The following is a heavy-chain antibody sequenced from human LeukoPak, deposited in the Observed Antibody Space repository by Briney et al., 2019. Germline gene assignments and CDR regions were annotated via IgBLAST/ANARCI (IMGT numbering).Heavy chain of an antibody. CDR1: GFTFSTYS. D-gene: IGHD6-13*01. V-gene: IGHV3-23*01. CDR3: AHFSSSWPDY. CDR2: ISGSGGST. Sequence: PGGSLRLSCAASGFTFSTYSMSWVRQAPGKGLDWVSAISGSGGSTYYADSVKGRFTTSRDNSKNTLYLQMNSLRAENTAVYNCAHFSSSWPDYWGQGTLVTVSS. J-gene: IGHJ4*02.